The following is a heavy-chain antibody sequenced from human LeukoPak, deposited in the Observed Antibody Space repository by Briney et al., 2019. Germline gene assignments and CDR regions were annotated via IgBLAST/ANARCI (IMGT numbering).Heavy chain of an antibody. CDR2: INQDGSEK. J-gene: IGHJ5*02. V-gene: IGHV3-7*01. CDR3: ARGKEAGASRFDP. CDR1: GFTFSNYW. D-gene: IGHD1-26*01. Sequence: SGGSLRLSCAASGFTFSNYWMSWVRQAPGKGLEWVANINQDGSEKYYVDSVKGRFTISRDNAKNSLYLQMNSLRAEDTAVYYCARGKEAGASRFDPWGQGTLVTVSS.